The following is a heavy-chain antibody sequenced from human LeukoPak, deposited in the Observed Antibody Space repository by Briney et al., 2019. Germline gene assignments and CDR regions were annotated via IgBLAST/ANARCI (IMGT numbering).Heavy chain of an antibody. CDR2: IYPGDTDS. Sequence: GALKISLKGSGYRFTRYWIGWVRPNPGKGLEWKGIIYPGDTDSRYSPSFQVQVTISADKSISTAYLHWSSLKASDTAMYYCARHSSGCGDYWGQGTLVTVSS. V-gene: IGHV5-51*01. D-gene: IGHD6-25*01. CDR1: GYRFTRYW. J-gene: IGHJ4*02. CDR3: ARHSSGCGDY.